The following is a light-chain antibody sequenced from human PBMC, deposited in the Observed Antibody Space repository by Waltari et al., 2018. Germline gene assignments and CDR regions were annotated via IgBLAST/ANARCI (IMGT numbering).Light chain of an antibody. CDR2: GKT. CDR1: SLRSYY. J-gene: IGLJ2*01. Sequence: SSELTQDPAVSVALGQTVRITCQGDSLRSYYASWYQQKPGQAPVLVIYGKTNRPPGIPGRFSGSSSGNTASLTITGAQAEDEADSYCNSRDSSGNHVVFGGGTKLTVL. CDR3: NSRDSSGNHVV. V-gene: IGLV3-19*01.